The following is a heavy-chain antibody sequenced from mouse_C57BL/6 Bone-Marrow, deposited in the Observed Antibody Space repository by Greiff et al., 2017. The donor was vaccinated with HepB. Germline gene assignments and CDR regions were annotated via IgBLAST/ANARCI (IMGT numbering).Heavy chain of an antibody. D-gene: IGHD1-1*01. CDR1: GYTFTDYY. V-gene: IGHV1-19*01. Sequence: VQLQQSGPVLVKPGASVKMSCKASGYTFTDYYMNWVKQSHGKSLEWIGVINPYNGGTSYNQKFKGKATLTVDKSSSTAYMELNSLTSEDSAVYYCARGPLYYGSSYWYFDVWGTGTTVTVSS. J-gene: IGHJ1*03. CDR2: INPYNGGT. CDR3: ARGPLYYGSSYWYFDV.